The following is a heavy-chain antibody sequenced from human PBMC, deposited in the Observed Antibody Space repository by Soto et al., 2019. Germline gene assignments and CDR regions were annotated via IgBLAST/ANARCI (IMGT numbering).Heavy chain of an antibody. D-gene: IGHD3-16*02. CDR1: GFTFSSYG. J-gene: IGHJ4*02. CDR3: AKALGELSPESYDY. Sequence: QVQLVESGGGVVQPGRSLRLSCAASGFTFSSYGMHWVRQAPGKGLEWVAIVSYDGSNKYYTDSVKGRFTISRDNSRNTLYLQMKSLRADDTAVYYCAKALGELSPESYDYWGQGTLVTVSS. CDR2: VSYDGSNK. V-gene: IGHV3-30*18.